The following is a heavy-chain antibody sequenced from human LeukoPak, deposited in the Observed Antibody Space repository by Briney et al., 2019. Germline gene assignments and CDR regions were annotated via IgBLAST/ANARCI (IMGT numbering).Heavy chain of an antibody. V-gene: IGHV4-59*01. CDR3: ARVGQGALDY. CDR1: GGSISSYY. CDR2: IYYSGST. J-gene: IGHJ4*02. D-gene: IGHD1-26*01. Sequence: SETLSLTCTVSGGSISSYYWSWIRQPPGKGLEWIGYIYYSGSTNYNPSLKSQVTISVDTSKNQFSLKLSSVTAADTAVYYCARVGQGALDYCGQGTLVTVSS.